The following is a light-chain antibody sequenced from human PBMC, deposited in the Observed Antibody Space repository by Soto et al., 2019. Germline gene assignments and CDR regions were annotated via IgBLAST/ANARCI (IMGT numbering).Light chain of an antibody. J-gene: IGKJ1*01. CDR3: QQYNSYSRT. V-gene: IGKV1-5*03. CDR1: QSISSW. CDR2: KAS. Sequence: DIQMTQSPSTLSASVGDRVTITCRASQSISSWVAWYQQKPGKAPNLLIYKASSLESGVPSRFSGSGSGTEFTLTISGLQPDDFATYYCQQYNSYSRTFGQGTKVEIK.